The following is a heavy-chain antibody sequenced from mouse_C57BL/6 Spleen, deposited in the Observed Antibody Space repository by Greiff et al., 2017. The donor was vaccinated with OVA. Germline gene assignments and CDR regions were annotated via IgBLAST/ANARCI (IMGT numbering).Heavy chain of an antibody. CDR1: GYAFSSSW. D-gene: IGHD2-3*01. J-gene: IGHJ2*01. V-gene: IGHV1-82*01. Sequence: QVQLQQSGPELVKPGASVKISCKASGYAFSSSWMNWVKQRPGQGLEWIGRIYPGDGDTNYNGKFKGKATLTADKSSSTAYMQLSSLTSEDSAVYVCERSGLYDGSYYFDYWGQGTTLTVSS. CDR2: IYPGDGDT. CDR3: ERSGLYDGSYYFDY.